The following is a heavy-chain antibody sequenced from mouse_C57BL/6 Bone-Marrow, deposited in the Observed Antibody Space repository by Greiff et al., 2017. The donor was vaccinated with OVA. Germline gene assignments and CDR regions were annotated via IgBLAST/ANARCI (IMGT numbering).Heavy chain of an antibody. CDR3: ARAYDYPGAY. Sequence: EVQRVESGPGLVKPSQSLSLTCSVTGYSITSGYYWNWIRQFPGNKLEWMGYISYDGSNNYNPSLKNRISITRDTSKNQFFLKLNSVTTEDTATYYCARAYDYPGAYWGQGTLVTVSA. CDR1: GYSITSGYY. D-gene: IGHD2-4*01. J-gene: IGHJ3*01. CDR2: ISYDGSN. V-gene: IGHV3-6*01.